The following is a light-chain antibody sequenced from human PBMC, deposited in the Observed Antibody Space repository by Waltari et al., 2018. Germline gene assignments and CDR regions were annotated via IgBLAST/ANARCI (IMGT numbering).Light chain of an antibody. CDR2: GAS. CDR1: QSVGRS. V-gene: IGKV3-20*01. CDR3: QHYVRLPVT. J-gene: IGKJ1*01. Sequence: EIVLTQSPGTLSLSPGERATLSCRTSQSVGRSLAWYQQKPGQAPRLLIYGASIRAPGIPARFSGGGSGTDFSLTISRLEPEDFAAYHCQHYVRLPVTFGQGTKVEIK.